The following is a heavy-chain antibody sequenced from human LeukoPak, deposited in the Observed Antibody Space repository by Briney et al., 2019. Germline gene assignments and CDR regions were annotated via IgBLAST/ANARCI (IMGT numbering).Heavy chain of an antibody. D-gene: IGHD4-17*01. CDR3: ARRRFYLDY. CDR2: ISYDGSNK. V-gene: IGHV3-30*03. CDR1: GFTFSSYG. Sequence: GGSLRLSCAASGFTFSSYGMHWVRQAPGKGLEWVAVISYDGSNKYYADSVKGRFTISRDNSKNTLYLQMNSLRAEDTAVYYCARRRFYLDYWGQGTLVTVSS. J-gene: IGHJ4*02.